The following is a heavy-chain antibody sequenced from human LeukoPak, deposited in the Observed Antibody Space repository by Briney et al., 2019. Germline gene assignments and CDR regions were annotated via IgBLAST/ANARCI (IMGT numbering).Heavy chain of an antibody. D-gene: IGHD6-13*01. J-gene: IGHJ5*02. CDR2: ISWNSGSI. CDR1: GFTFDDYA. CDR3: AKAGIAAAGTEGDWFDP. Sequence: GRSLRLSCAASGFTFDDYAMHWVRQAPGKGLEWVSGISWNSGSIGYADSVRGRFTISRDNAKNSLYLQMNSLRAEDMALYYCAKAGIAAAGTEGDWFDPWGQGTLVTVSS. V-gene: IGHV3-9*03.